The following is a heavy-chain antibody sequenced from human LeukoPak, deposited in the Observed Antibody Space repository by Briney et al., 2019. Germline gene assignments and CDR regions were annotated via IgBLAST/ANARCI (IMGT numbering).Heavy chain of an antibody. CDR1: GYTFTSYD. CDR2: MNPNSGNT. CDR3: ARGGPAYDILTGYYNFRRVEYGMDV. Sequence: ASVKVSCKASGYTFTSYDINWVRQATGQGLEWMGWMNPNSGNTGYAQKFQGRVTMTRNTSISTAYMELSSLRSEDTAVYYCARGGPAYDILTGYYNFRRVEYGMDVWGQGTTVTVSS. V-gene: IGHV1-8*01. D-gene: IGHD3-9*01. J-gene: IGHJ6*02.